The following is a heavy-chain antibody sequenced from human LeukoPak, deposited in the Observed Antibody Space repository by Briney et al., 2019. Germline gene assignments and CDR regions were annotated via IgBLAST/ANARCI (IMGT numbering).Heavy chain of an antibody. CDR1: GFTFSGYA. Sequence: PGGSLRLSCAASGFTFSGYAMSWVRQAPGKAPEWVSYISSTSTTIYYTVSVKGRFTISRDNANYSLYLQMNSLRVEDTAVYYCARVRGGQNFFDYWGRGTLVTVSS. CDR3: ARVRGGQNFFDY. V-gene: IGHV3-48*01. J-gene: IGHJ4*02. D-gene: IGHD2-15*01. CDR2: ISSTSTTI.